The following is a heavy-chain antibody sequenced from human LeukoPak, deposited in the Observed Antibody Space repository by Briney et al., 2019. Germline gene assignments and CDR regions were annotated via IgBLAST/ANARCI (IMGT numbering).Heavy chain of an antibody. V-gene: IGHV1-69*05. D-gene: IGHD2-2*01. CDR2: IIPIFGTA. CDR3: ARGGYCSSTSCYLPFDY. CDR1: GGTFSSYA. J-gene: IGHJ4*02. Sequence: SVKVSCKASGGTFSSYAVSWVGQAPGQRLEWMGRIIPIFGTANYAQKFQGRVTITTDESTSTAYMELSSLRSEDTAVYYCARGGYCSSTSCYLPFDYWGQGTLVTVSS.